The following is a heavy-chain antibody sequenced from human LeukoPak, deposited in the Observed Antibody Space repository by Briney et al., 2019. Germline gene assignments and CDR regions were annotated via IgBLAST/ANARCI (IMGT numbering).Heavy chain of an antibody. CDR1: GGSISPLY. J-gene: IGHJ4*02. Sequence: RLSETLSLTCTVSGGSISPLYWGWIPQAPGKGLEFIGYIYYSGSTNFNPSLKSRVTLSVDTSKSQISLKLTSVTAADTAVYYCARGGVAAKYYFDFWGQGTLVTVSS. CDR2: IYYSGST. CDR3: ARGGVAAKYYFDF. V-gene: IGHV4-59*11. D-gene: IGHD3-10*01.